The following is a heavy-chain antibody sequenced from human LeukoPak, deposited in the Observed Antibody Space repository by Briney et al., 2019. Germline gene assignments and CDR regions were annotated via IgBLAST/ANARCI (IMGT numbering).Heavy chain of an antibody. V-gene: IGHV4-34*01. CDR3: ARWIQLYDRGGTSWFDP. CDR1: GGSFSGYY. D-gene: IGHD5-18*01. CDR2: INHSGST. Sequence: SETLSLTCAVYGGSFSGYYWSWIRQPPGKGLEWIAEINHSGSTNYNPSPKSRVTISVDTSKNQFSLKLSSVTAADTAVYYCARWIQLYDRGGTSWFDPWGQGTLVTVSS. J-gene: IGHJ5*02.